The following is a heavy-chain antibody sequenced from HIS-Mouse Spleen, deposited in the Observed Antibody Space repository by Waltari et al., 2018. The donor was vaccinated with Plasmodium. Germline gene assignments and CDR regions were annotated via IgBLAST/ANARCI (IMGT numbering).Heavy chain of an antibody. CDR1: GGSISSSSYY. CDR2: IYYSGST. CDR3: ARRGGSYYYFDY. D-gene: IGHD1-26*01. Sequence: QLQMQESDPGLVKPSETLSLTGTVSGGSISSSSYYWGWIRQPPGKGLEWIGSIYYSGSTYYNPSLKSRVTISVDTSKNQFSLKLSSVTAADTAVYYCARRGGSYYYFDYWGQGTLVTVSS. V-gene: IGHV4-39*01. J-gene: IGHJ4*02.